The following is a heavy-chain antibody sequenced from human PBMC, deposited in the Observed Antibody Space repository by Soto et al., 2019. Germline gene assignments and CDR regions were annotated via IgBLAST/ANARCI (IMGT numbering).Heavy chain of an antibody. V-gene: IGHV5-51*01. CDR1: GYSFTSYW. CDR3: ARVVVAATGYYYGMDV. D-gene: IGHD2-15*01. CDR2: IYPGDSDT. Sequence: GESLKISCKGSGYSFTSYWIGWVRQMPGKGLEWMGIIYPGDSDTRYSPSFQGQVTISADKSISTAYLQWSSLKASDTAMYYCARVVVAATGYYYGMDVWGQGTTVTVSS. J-gene: IGHJ6*02.